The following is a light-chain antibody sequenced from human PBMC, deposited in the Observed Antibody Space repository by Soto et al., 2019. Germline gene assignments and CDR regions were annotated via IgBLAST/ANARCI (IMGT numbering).Light chain of an antibody. Sequence: IVLTQSKGTLSLSPGERATLSFRASQSVSSSYLAWYQQKPGQAPRLLIYGASSRATGIPDRFSGSGSGTDFTLTISSLEPEDFAVYYCQQRSNWIPFGQGTRLEI. CDR1: QSVSSSY. J-gene: IGKJ5*01. CDR2: GAS. V-gene: IGKV3D-20*02. CDR3: QQRSNWIP.